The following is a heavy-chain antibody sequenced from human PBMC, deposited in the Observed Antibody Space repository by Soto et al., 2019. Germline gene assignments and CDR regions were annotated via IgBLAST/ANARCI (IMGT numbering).Heavy chain of an antibody. V-gene: IGHV2-70*11. D-gene: IGHD1-7*01. Sequence: SGPTLVNPTQTLTLTCTFSGFSLSTSGMCVSWIRQPPGKALEWLARIDWDDDKYYSTSLKTRLTISKDTSKNQVVLTMTNMDPVDTATYYCARINHTGTQTPFDYWGQGTLVTVSS. CDR1: GFSLSTSGMC. J-gene: IGHJ4*02. CDR3: ARINHTGTQTPFDY. CDR2: IDWDDDK.